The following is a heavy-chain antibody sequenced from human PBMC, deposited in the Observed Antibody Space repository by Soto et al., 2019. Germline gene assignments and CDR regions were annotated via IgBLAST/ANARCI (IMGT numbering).Heavy chain of an antibody. CDR1: GGTFSSYA. Sequence: QVQLVQSGAEVKKPGSSVKVSCKASGGTFSSYAISWVRQAPGQGLEWMGGIIPIFGTANYAQKFQGRVTITADESTSTAYMELSSLRSEDTAVYHCARDQVDIVATTTGWFDPWGQGTLVTVSS. CDR3: ARDQVDIVATTTGWFDP. D-gene: IGHD5-12*01. CDR2: IIPIFGTA. J-gene: IGHJ5*02. V-gene: IGHV1-69*12.